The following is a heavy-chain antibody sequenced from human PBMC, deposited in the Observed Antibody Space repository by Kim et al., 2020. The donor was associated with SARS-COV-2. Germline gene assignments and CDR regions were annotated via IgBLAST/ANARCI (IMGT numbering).Heavy chain of an antibody. CDR2: VTDSGGRT. CDR3: AKVDRWGNYYEEAFVV. J-gene: IGHJ3*01. V-gene: IGHV3-23*01. Sequence: GGSLRLSCAASGFTLNIYAMSWVRQAPGKGLEWVSGVTDSGGRTYYADSVKGRFTISRDNSKNTLFLQMNGLRAEDTAVYYCAKVDRWGNYYEEAFVVWGQGTMVTVSS. CDR1: GFTLNIYA. D-gene: IGHD1-26*01.